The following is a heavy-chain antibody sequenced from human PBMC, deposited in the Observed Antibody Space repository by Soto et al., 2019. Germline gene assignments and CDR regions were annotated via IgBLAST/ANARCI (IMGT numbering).Heavy chain of an antibody. D-gene: IGHD5-12*01. CDR1: GYTFTSYY. CDR3: ARGVDIVATILPHAFDI. J-gene: IGHJ3*02. Sequence: ASVKVSCKASGYTFTSYYMHWVRQAPGQGLEWMGIINLSGGSTSYAQKFQGRVTMTRDTSTSTVYMELSSLRSEDTSVYYCARGVDIVATILPHAFDIWGQGTMVTVSS. V-gene: IGHV1-46*03. CDR2: INLSGGST.